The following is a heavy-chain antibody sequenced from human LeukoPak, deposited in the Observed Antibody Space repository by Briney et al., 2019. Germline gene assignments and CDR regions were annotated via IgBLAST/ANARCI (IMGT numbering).Heavy chain of an antibody. CDR1: GFTFTNFA. J-gene: IGHJ3*02. CDR3: AKATHSSSWYSSWDDAFDI. D-gene: IGHD6-13*01. V-gene: IGHV3-23*01. CDR2: ISTSGGST. Sequence: GGSLRLSCAASGFTFTNFALNWVRQAPGKGLEWVAAISTSGGSTYYADSVQGRFTISRDNSKNTLYLQMNSLRAEDTAVYYCAKATHSSSWYSSWDDAFDIWGQGTMVTVSS.